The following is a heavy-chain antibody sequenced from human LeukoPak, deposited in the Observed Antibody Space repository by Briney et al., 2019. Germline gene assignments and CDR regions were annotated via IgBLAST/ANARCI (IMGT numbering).Heavy chain of an antibody. V-gene: IGHV3-73*01. D-gene: IGHD3-10*01. J-gene: IGHJ4*02. CDR1: GFTFSGSA. CDR3: TSPHGGGDY. Sequence: GGSLRLSCAASGFTFSGSAIHWVRKASGKGLEWVGRIRSKANSYATAYAASVKVRFTISRDDSKNTAYLQMNSLKTEDTAVYYCTSPHGGGDYWGQGTLVTVSS. CDR2: IRSKANSYAT.